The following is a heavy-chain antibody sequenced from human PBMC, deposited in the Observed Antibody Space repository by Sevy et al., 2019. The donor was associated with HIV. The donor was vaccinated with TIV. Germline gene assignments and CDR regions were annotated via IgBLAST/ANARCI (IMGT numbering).Heavy chain of an antibody. Sequence: SETLSLTCTVSGGSIRINSYYWGWVRQPPGKGPEWIGSIYNTGSTSYNPSLKSRVTISVDTSKNNFSLRLTSVTAADTAVYYCATPRGTDWYEGAGGYFDLWGRGTLVTVSS. CDR1: GGSIRINSYY. J-gene: IGHJ2*01. CDR2: IYNTGST. CDR3: ATPRGTDWYEGAGGYFDL. D-gene: IGHD6-19*01. V-gene: IGHV4-39*02.